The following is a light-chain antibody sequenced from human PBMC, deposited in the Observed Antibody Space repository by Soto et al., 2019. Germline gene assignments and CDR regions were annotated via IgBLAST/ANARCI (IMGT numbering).Light chain of an antibody. V-gene: IGKV1-39*01. CDR1: QTISKS. J-gene: IGKJ1*01. CDR2: GTS. Sequence: IQLPQSTSYLPETVGDRDSVALRASQTISKSLNWYQQKPGKAPNILIYGTSGLQRGVPSRFSGRGSGTGFTLTITILRRGDFSTFYRQLTYRSSWTVGQGTKVDIK. CDR3: QLTYRSSWT.